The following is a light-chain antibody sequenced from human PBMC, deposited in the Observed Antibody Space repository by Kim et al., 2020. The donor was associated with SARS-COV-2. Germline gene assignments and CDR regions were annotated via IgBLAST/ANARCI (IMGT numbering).Light chain of an antibody. Sequence: TTVTISDVLRSVSIASNCEQTDQQRPVSSPRGMIYEDSKRHTGVPDRFSGSSDSPSISASLTISGLKAEDEADIYCQSYDSFNGVFVGVTQLTVL. V-gene: IGLV6-57*01. CDR1: SVSIASNC. CDR3: QSYDSFNGV. CDR2: EDS. J-gene: IGLJ3*02.